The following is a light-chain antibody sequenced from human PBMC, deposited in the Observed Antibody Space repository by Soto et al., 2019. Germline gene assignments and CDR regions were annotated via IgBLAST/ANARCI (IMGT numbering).Light chain of an antibody. CDR2: DVS. J-gene: IGLJ1*01. CDR1: SSDVGGYNY. V-gene: IGLV2-14*01. CDR3: SSYTSSSTDV. Sequence: QSALTQPASVSGSPGQSITISCTGTSSDVGGYNYVSWYQQHPGTAPKLMIYDVSNRPSGVSNRFSGSKSGNTASLTISGLQAEEEADYYCSSYTSSSTDVFGTGTKVTVL.